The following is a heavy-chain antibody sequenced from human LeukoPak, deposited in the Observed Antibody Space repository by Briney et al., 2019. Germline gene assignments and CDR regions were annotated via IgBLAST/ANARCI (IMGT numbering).Heavy chain of an antibody. V-gene: IGHV3-30*18. D-gene: IGHD3-10*01. J-gene: IGHJ3*02. CDR1: GFTFSSYG. Sequence: GRSLRLSCAASGFTFSSYGMHWVRQAPGKGLEWVAVISYGGSNKYYADSVKGRFTISRDNAKNTLYLQMNRLRGEDTAVCDGAKGGWFGELFFAFDIWGERTIVTVSS. CDR3: AKGGWFGELFFAFDI. CDR2: ISYGGSNK.